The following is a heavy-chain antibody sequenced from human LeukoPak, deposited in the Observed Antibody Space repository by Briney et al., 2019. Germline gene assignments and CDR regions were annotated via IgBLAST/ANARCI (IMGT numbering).Heavy chain of an antibody. D-gene: IGHD1-1*01. CDR3: AGHPFTRWNDEANWFDA. J-gene: IGHJ5*02. V-gene: IGHV4-39*01. CDR1: GGSISSSSYY. Sequence: SETLSLTCTVSGGSISSSSYYWGWIRQPPGKGLEWIGIIYYSGSTYYNPSLKSQVTISVDTSKTEFSLKMRSVPAAGTAVYYCAGHPFTRWNDEANWFDAWGKGTLVTVSS. CDR2: IYYSGST.